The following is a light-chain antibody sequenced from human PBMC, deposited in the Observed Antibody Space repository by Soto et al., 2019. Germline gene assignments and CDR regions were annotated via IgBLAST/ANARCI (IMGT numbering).Light chain of an antibody. Sequence: QSVLTQPPSASGTPGQRVTISCSGSSSNIGSKYVYWYQQLPGTAPKLLMYRNNQRPSGVPDRFSGSKSDTSASLAISGLRSEDEADYHCAAWDSILGGPAFGGGTKVTVL. V-gene: IGLV1-47*01. CDR2: RNN. CDR1: SSNIGSKY. CDR3: AAWDSILGGPA. J-gene: IGLJ2*01.